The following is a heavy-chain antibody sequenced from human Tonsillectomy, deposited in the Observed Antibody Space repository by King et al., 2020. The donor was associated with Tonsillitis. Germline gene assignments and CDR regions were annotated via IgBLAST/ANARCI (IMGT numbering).Heavy chain of an antibody. V-gene: IGHV4-4*02. J-gene: IGHJ4*02. CDR2: IYHSGST. CDR3: ARVRGISGTKFDY. Sequence: QLQESGPGLVKPSGTLSLTCAVSGGSISSNNWWSWVRQPPGKGLEWIGDIYHSGSTNYNPSLKSRVTISVDKSKNQFSLRLSSVTAADTAVYYCARVRGISGTKFDYWGQGTLVIVPS. D-gene: IGHD1-14*01. CDR1: GGSISSNNW.